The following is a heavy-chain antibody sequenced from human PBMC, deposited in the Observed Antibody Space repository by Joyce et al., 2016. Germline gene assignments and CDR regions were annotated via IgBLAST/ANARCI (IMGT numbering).Heavy chain of an antibody. CDR2: ILPADSDT. V-gene: IGHV5-51*01. Sequence: EVQLVQSGAEVKQPGESLKISCKGFEYSFSSFWIGWVRRRPGKGLEWMGIILPADSDTRDSPTCQGQVTSAADKSIRTAYLQWDSQKASDTARYYCARLSMVRGTTPIDYWGQGTLVTVSS. CDR1: EYSFSSFW. CDR3: ARLSMVRGTTPIDY. J-gene: IGHJ4*02. D-gene: IGHD3-10*01.